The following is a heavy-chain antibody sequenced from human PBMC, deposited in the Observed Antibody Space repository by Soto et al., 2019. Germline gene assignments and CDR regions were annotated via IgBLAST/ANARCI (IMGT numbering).Heavy chain of an antibody. CDR1: GYTFTDYD. Sequence: QVPLVQSGAEVRKPGASVKVSCKTSGYTFTDYDINWVRQAPGQGLEWVGRMNPNSGRTDYAQELEGRVTMTRDISISTAYMELSSLGYDDTAVYFCSTWGRNGWYTGFFWGQGTLVTVSS. J-gene: IGHJ4*02. D-gene: IGHD6-19*01. CDR3: STWGRNGWYTGFF. CDR2: MNPNSGRT. V-gene: IGHV1-8*02.